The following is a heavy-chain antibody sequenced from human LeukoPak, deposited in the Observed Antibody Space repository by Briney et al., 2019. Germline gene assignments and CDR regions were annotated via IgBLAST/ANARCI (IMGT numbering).Heavy chain of an antibody. Sequence: GGSLRLSCAAYGFTFSSYPMNWVRQAPGKGLEWVSSISTTSSYIYYADSVKGRFTISRDNAKNSLYLQMNSLRAEDTAVYYCARGGIVGATNYFDYWGQGTLVTVSS. CDR3: ARGGIVGATNYFDY. CDR2: ISTTSSYI. J-gene: IGHJ4*02. CDR1: GFTFSSYP. D-gene: IGHD1-26*01. V-gene: IGHV3-21*01.